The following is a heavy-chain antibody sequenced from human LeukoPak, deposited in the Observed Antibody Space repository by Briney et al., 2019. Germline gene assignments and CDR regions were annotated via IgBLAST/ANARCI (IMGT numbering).Heavy chain of an antibody. J-gene: IGHJ4*02. D-gene: IGHD2-15*01. Sequence: GGSLRLSCAASGFTFTNYAIHWVRQAPGKGLEWVALISYDGSIKYYADSVKGRFTISRDNSKNTLYLQMNSLRAEDTVVYYCARDRGYCSGGSCPLDYWGQGTLVTVSS. CDR3: ARDRGYCSGGSCPLDY. V-gene: IGHV3-30-3*01. CDR1: GFTFTNYA. CDR2: ISYDGSIK.